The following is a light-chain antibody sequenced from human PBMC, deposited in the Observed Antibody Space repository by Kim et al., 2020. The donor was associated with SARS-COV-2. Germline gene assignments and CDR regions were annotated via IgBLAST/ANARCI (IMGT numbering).Light chain of an antibody. CDR1: SSNIGPNS. V-gene: IGLV1-51*01. CDR3: ATWDSILRVAL. CDR2: DTD. J-gene: IGLJ3*02. Sequence: GGKGTISCSGSSSNIGPNSVSWFQQLPGTAPKLLIYDTDKRPSGIPDRFSGSKSGTSATLGITGLQTGDEAVYYCATWDSILRVALFGGGTKLTVL.